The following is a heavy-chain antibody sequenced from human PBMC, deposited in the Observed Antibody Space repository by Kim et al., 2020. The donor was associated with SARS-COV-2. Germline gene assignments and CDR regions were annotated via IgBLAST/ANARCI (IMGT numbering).Heavy chain of an antibody. J-gene: IGHJ3*02. CDR2: IYPGDSDT. CDR3: ARRQYGSGSYYSAFDI. V-gene: IGHV5-51*01. D-gene: IGHD3-10*01. Sequence: GESLKISCKGSGYSFTSYWIGWVRQMPGKGLEWMGIIYPGDSDTRYSPSFQGQVTISADKSISTAYLQWSSLKASDTAMYYCARRQYGSGSYYSAFDIWGQGTIVTVSS. CDR1: GYSFTSYW.